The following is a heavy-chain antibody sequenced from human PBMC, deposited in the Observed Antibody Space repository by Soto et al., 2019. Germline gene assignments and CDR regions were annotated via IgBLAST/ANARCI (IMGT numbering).Heavy chain of an antibody. J-gene: IGHJ4*02. CDR1: GYTLTSYA. CDR3: ARFGRVATTAIDFVF. CDR2: INAGNGNT. D-gene: IGHD5-12*01. Sequence: ASVKVSCKASGYTLTSYAMHGVRQAPGQRLEWMGWINAGNGNTKYSQKFQGRVTITGDTSASTAYMELSSLRSEDTAVYYCARFGRVATTAIDFVFPGPGTLVSGCS. V-gene: IGHV1-3*01.